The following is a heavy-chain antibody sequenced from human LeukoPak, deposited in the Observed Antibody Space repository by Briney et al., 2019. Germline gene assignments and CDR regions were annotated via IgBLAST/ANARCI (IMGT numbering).Heavy chain of an antibody. J-gene: IGHJ6*04. CDR1: SDSIRSNNW. CDR2: IYHSGST. V-gene: IGHV4-4*02. D-gene: IGHD4/OR15-4a*01. Sequence: PSETLSLTCAVSSDSIRSNNWWSWVRQPPGKGLEWIGEIYHSGSTNYNPSLKSRVTISADTSKNQLSLKLSSATAADTAVYYCVRVPFAFYGMEVWGKGTTVSVSS. CDR3: VRVPFAFYGMEV.